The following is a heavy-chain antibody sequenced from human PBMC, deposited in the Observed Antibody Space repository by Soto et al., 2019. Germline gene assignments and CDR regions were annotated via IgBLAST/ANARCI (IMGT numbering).Heavy chain of an antibody. J-gene: IGHJ4*02. V-gene: IGHV3-74*01. D-gene: IGHD1-26*01. CDR2: IYFDGITT. Sequence: LRLSCTSSVFAFNTHWIHWVRQAPGKGLVWVSRIYFDGITTNYADSVKGRLTVSRDNAKNTVYLHVNTLRDEDTAVYYCARGGAMGVDYWGQGTLVTVSS. CDR3: ARGGAMGVDY. CDR1: VFAFNTHW.